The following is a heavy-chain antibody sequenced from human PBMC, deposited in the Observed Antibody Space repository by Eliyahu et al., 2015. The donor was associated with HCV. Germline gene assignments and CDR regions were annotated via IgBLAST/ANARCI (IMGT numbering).Heavy chain of an antibody. V-gene: IGHV4-61*02. CDR1: GDSIRSGTYF. CDR3: ARAEGAGYCVNRSCFQVGYFYYMDV. Sequence: QVQLQESGPGLVKPSQTLSLTCSVSGDSIRSGTYFWSWLRQPAGKGLEWIGRFFFRWGTPLHPSLMSRATISVDTSKNQFSLSLSSVTAADTAIYYCARAEGAGYCVNRSCFQVGYFYYMDVWGKGTTVTVSS. D-gene: IGHD2-15*01. CDR2: FFFRWGT. J-gene: IGHJ6*03.